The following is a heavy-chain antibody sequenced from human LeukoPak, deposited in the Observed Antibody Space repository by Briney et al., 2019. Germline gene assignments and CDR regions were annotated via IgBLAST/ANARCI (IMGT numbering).Heavy chain of an antibody. J-gene: IGHJ4*02. V-gene: IGHV3-30*18. CDR1: GSTFSSYG. Sequence: GGSLRLSCAASGSTFSSYGMHWVRQAPGKGLEWVAVISYDGSNKYYADSVKGRFTISRDNSKNTLYLQMNSLRAEDTAVYYCAKDRLGAFDYWGQGTLVTGSS. D-gene: IGHD1-26*01. CDR3: AKDRLGAFDY. CDR2: ISYDGSNK.